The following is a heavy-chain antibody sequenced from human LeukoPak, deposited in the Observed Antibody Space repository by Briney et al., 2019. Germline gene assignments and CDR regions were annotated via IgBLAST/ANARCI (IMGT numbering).Heavy chain of an antibody. V-gene: IGHV4-59*01. CDR2: VTHTGST. D-gene: IGHD3-3*01. Sequence: PSETLSLTCAVSGASISSYYWTWIRQPPGKGLEWIGHVTHTGSTNYNASLKGRASISVDMFKTQFSLKLTSATVADTAVYYCARGRGSGYYYDFWGQGGPVTVSS. J-gene: IGHJ4*02. CDR1: GASISSYY. CDR3: ARGRGSGYYYDF.